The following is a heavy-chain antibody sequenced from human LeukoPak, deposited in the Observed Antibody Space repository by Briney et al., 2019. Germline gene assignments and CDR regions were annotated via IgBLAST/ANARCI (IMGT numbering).Heavy chain of an antibody. CDR3: ARDVTIFGVVTQPRCDAFDI. CDR1: GFTFSSYW. D-gene: IGHD3-3*01. J-gene: IGHJ3*02. CDR2: IKQDGSEK. V-gene: IGHV3-7*01. Sequence: GGSLRLSCAASGFTFSSYWMSRVRQAPGKGLEWVANIKQDGSEKYYVDSVKGRFTISRDNAKNSLYLQMNSLRAEDTAVYYCARDVTIFGVVTQPRCDAFDIWGQGTMVTVSS.